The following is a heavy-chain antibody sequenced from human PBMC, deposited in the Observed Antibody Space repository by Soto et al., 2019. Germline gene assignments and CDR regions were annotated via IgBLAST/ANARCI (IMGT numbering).Heavy chain of an antibody. D-gene: IGHD6-13*01. Sequence: QVQLVESGGGVVQPGTSLRLSCAASGLNFNNYGMHWVRQAPGKGLEWVAVIWNDGNGYYYANSVEGRFTISRDNSKNTLYLQMGSLRDADTAVYYCARRQISPPTRGAASARGGMDVWGQGTTVTVSS. V-gene: IGHV3-33*01. CDR3: ARRQISPPTRGAASARGGMDV. CDR2: IWNDGNGY. CDR1: GLNFNNYG. J-gene: IGHJ6*02.